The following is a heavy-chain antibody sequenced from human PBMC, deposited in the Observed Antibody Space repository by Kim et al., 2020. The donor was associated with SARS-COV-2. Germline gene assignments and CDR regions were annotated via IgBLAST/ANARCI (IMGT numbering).Heavy chain of an antibody. J-gene: IGHJ4*02. D-gene: IGHD6-19*01. Sequence: YADSVKGRFTISRDNSKNTLYLQMNSLRAEDTAVYYCAREPYQVAEAFDYWGQGTLVTVSS. CDR3: AREPYQVAEAFDY. V-gene: IGHV3-30*01.